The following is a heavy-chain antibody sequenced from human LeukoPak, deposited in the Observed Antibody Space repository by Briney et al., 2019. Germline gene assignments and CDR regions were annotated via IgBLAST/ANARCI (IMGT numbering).Heavy chain of an antibody. V-gene: IGHV3-7*01. CDR2: IRQDGSEK. CDR1: GFTFSSYW. D-gene: IGHD3-10*01. Sequence: GGSLRLSCAASGFTFSSYWMSWVRQAPGTGLEWVANIRQDGSEKYYVDSVKGRFTISRDNAKNSLYLQMNSLRAEDTAVYFCARALYASGNYYYPGDYWGQGNLVTVSS. J-gene: IGHJ4*02. CDR3: ARALYASGNYYYPGDY.